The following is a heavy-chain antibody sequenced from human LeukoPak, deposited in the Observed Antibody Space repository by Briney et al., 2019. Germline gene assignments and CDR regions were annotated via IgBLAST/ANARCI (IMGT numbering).Heavy chain of an antibody. D-gene: IGHD3-22*01. V-gene: IGHV3-30-3*01. CDR1: GFTFSSYA. CDR3: APMTSYDSSGYYSRLWDY. CDR2: ISYDGSNK. Sequence: GGSLRLSCAASGFTFSSYAMHWVRQAPGKGLEWVAVISYDGSNKFYADSVKGRFTISRDNAKNTLYLQMNSLRAEDTAVYYCAPMTSYDSSGYYSRLWDYWGQGTLVTVSS. J-gene: IGHJ4*02.